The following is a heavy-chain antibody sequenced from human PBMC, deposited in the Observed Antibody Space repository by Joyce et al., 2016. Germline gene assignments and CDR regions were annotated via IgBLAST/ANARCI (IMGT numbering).Heavy chain of an antibody. D-gene: IGHD3-10*01. J-gene: IGHJ6*02. CDR1: GGSFSGYY. Sequence: QVQMQQWGAGLLKPSETLSLTCGLYGGSFSGYYWSWIRQPPGKGLEWIGEINQSGSTNYKPSLRSRVTISVDMSKNQFSLKLRSVTAADTAVYYCARGDASGSYLYLYYGMDLWGQGTTVTVSS. V-gene: IGHV4-34*02. CDR2: INQSGST. CDR3: ARGDASGSYLYLYYGMDL.